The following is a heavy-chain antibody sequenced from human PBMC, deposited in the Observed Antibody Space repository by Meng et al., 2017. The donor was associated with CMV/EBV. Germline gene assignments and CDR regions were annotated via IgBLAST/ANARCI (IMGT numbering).Heavy chain of an antibody. Sequence: GESLKISCAASGFRFSRYWMSWVRQAPGKGLEWVANLKQDGREKYYADSVKGRFTISRDNSKNTLYLQMNSLRAEDTAVYYCARDGSDFWSGYFSPYYYYGMDVWGQGTTVTVSS. CDR2: LKQDGREK. V-gene: IGHV3-7*01. D-gene: IGHD3-3*01. CDR3: ARDGSDFWSGYFSPYYYYGMDV. CDR1: GFRFSRYW. J-gene: IGHJ6*02.